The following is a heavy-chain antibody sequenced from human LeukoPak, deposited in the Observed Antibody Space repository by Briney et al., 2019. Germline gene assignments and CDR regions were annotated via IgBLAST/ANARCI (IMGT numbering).Heavy chain of an antibody. J-gene: IGHJ6*02. V-gene: IGHV3-72*01. D-gene: IGHD3-3*01. CDR3: TRDVMITIFGVVTRPSGMDV. CDR2: SRNKGNSYIT. CDR1: GFTFSDHY. Sequence: GGSLRLSCAASGFTFSDHYMDWVRQAPGKGLEWVGRSRNKGNSYITEYAATGKGRFTISRDDSKNSLYLQMNSLKTEDTALYYCTRDVMITIFGVVTRPSGMDVWGQGTTVAVSS.